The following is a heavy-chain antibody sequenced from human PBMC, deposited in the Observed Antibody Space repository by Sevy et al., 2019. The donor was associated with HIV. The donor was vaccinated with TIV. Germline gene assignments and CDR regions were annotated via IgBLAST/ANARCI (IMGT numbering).Heavy chain of an antibody. CDR2: ISSSGGST. J-gene: IGHJ6*02. Sequence: GGSLRLSCAASGFTFSSYAMSWVRQAPGKGLEWVSTISSSGGSTYYPDSVKGRFTISRDKSKNTLYLQMNSLRAAATAVYYCAKALFGLGSGGPYYYYGMDVWGQGTTVTVSS. CDR3: AKALFGLGSGGPYYYYGMDV. D-gene: IGHD3-10*01. CDR1: GFTFSSYA. V-gene: IGHV3-23*01.